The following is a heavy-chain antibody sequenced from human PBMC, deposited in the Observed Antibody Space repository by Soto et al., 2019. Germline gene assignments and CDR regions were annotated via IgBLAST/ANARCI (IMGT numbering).Heavy chain of an antibody. Sequence: QVQLVESGGGVVQPGRSLRLSCAASGFTFSSYAIHWVRQAPGKGLEWVAVRSYDGSDKDYADSVKGRFTISRDNDTNTLNLQMNSLXADDTAVYYYAKALGELSPESYDYWGQGTLITVSS. V-gene: IGHV3-30*18. CDR3: AKALGELSPESYDY. D-gene: IGHD3-16*02. J-gene: IGHJ4*02. CDR1: GFTFSSYA. CDR2: RSYDGSDK.